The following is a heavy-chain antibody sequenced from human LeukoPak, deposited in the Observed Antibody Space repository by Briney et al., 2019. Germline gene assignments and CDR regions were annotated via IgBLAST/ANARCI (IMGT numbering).Heavy chain of an antibody. CDR3: ARDGGYSGYDLTY. CDR2: INSNGGST. Sequence: GGSLRLSCAASGFTFSSYGMHWVRQAPGKGLEYVSGINSNGGSTYYANSVKGRFTISRDNSKNTLYLQMGSLRAEDMAVYYCARDGGYSGYDLTYWGQGTLVTVSS. CDR1: GFTFSSYG. D-gene: IGHD5-12*01. V-gene: IGHV3-64*01. J-gene: IGHJ4*02.